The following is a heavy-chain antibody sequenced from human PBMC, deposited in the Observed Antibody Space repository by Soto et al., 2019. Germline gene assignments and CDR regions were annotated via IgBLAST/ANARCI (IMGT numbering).Heavy chain of an antibody. Sequence: PSQTLSLTCAISGDSGSSNSAAWNWIRQSPSRGLEWPGRTYYRSKWYNDYAVSVKSRITINPDTSKNQFSLQLNSVTPEDTAVYYCARTYSRPPTKEYYFDYWGQGTLVTVSS. CDR3: ARTYSRPPTKEYYFDY. V-gene: IGHV6-1*01. CDR1: GDSGSSNSAA. D-gene: IGHD1-1*01. CDR2: TYYRSKWYN. J-gene: IGHJ4*02.